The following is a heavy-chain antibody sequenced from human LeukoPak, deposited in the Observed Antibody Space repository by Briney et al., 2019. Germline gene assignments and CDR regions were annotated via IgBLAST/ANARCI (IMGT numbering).Heavy chain of an antibody. CDR3: AKDKVHYYGSGSYDY. Sequence: GGSLRLSCAASGFTFDDYAMHWVRQAPGKGLEWVSGISWNSGSIGYADSVKGRFTISRDNAKNSLYLQMNSLRAEDTALYYCAKDKVHYYGSGSYDYWGQGTLVTVSS. CDR1: GFTFDDYA. V-gene: IGHV3-9*01. J-gene: IGHJ4*02. CDR2: ISWNSGSI. D-gene: IGHD3-10*01.